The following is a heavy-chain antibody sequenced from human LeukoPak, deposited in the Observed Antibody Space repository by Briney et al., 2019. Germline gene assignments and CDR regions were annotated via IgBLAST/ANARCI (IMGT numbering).Heavy chain of an antibody. J-gene: IGHJ5*02. CDR3: ASNNFWSARGFDP. V-gene: IGHV4-59*08. Sequence: SETLSLTCTVSGDSISNKYWSWIRQPPGKGLEWIGCIYYTGSTNYNPSLKSRVTISVDTSKNQFSLKLTSVTAADTAVYYCASNNFWSARGFDPWGQGTLVTVSS. D-gene: IGHD3-3*01. CDR1: GDSISNKY. CDR2: IYYTGST.